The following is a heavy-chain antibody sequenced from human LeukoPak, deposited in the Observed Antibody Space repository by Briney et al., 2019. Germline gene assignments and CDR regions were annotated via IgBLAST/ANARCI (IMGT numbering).Heavy chain of an antibody. CDR1: EFTFTTYG. J-gene: IGHJ4*02. CDR2: IYYDGSNI. Sequence: GRPLTLSCAASEFTFTTYGMHGVRQAPGKGLEGVDFIYYDGSNIYYADYVQGRFTISRDISKNTLYLQLNSLRAEDTAIYYCARDWKTNSFDYWGQGTLVTVSS. CDR3: ARDWKTNSFDY. D-gene: IGHD1-1*01. V-gene: IGHV3-33*01.